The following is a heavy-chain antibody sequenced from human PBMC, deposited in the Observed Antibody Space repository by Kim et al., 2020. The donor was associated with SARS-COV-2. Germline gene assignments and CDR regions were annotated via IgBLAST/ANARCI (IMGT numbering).Heavy chain of an antibody. V-gene: IGHV3-23*01. D-gene: IGHD3-3*01. Sequence: GGSLRLSCAASGFTFSIYAMSWVRQTPGKGLEWVSAITDTGGDTYHADSVKGRFTISRDNSKNTLYLQMNSLRAEDTASYYCAKGSAGGRPYYFDYWGQGILVTVSS. J-gene: IGHJ4*02. CDR2: ITDTGGDT. CDR3: AKGSAGGRPYYFDY. CDR1: GFTFSIYA.